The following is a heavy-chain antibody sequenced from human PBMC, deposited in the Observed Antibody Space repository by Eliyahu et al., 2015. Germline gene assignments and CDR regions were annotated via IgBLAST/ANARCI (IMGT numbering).Heavy chain of an antibody. D-gene: IGHD6-19*01. CDR3: AKDDVAVAGTSLYGMDV. V-gene: IGHV3-30*18. J-gene: IGHJ6*02. CDR1: GFTFXSXG. CDR2: ISYDGSNK. Sequence: QVQLVESGGGVVQPGRSLRLSCAASGFTFXSXGMHWVRQAPGKGLEGVAVISYDGSNKYYADSVKGRFTISRDNSKNTLYLQMNSLRAEDTAVYYCAKDDVAVAGTSLYGMDVWGQGTTVTVSS.